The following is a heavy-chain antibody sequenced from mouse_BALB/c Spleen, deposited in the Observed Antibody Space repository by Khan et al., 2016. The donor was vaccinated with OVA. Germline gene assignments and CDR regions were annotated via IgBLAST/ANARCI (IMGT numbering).Heavy chain of an antibody. CDR3: ARNSYMYDFTY. CDR1: GFSLNTYG. D-gene: IGHD2-14*01. V-gene: IGHV2-2*01. Sequence: QVQLKQSGPGLVQPSQSLSITCTVSGFSLNTYGIHWIRQSQGKGLEWLGVIRSAGSTDYNGAFISRLSITQDNSKSKVFFRMSSLQADDTAIDYCARNSYMYDFTYWGQGTLVIVSA. J-gene: IGHJ3*01. CDR2: IRSAGST.